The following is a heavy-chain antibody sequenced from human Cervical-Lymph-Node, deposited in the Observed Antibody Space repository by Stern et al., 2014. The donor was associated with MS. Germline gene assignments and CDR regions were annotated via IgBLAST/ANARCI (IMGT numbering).Heavy chain of an antibody. V-gene: IGHV2-70*13. CDR2: IDWDDDK. J-gene: IGHJ4*02. Sequence: QVTLRESGPALVKPTQTLTLTCTFSGFSLSTSGMCVSWIRQPPGKALEWIALIDWDDDKHYSTSLKTRLTISTDTSKNQVVLTMTNMDPVDTATYYCARSRRSSAWDLFDYWGQGTLVTVSS. CDR1: GFSLSTSGMC. CDR3: ARSRRSSAWDLFDY. D-gene: IGHD3-22*01.